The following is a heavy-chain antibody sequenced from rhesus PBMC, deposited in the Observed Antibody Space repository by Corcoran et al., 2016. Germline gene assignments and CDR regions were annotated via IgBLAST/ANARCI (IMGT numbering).Heavy chain of an antibody. CDR3: ARLSYSYFYGLGS. CDR2: IYVSSTST. D-gene: IGHD5-12*01. V-gene: IGHV4S10*01. J-gene: IGHJ6*01. Sequence: QVQLQESGPGVVKPSETLSLTCAVSGGSISDSYRWSWIRQPPGKGLEWIGYIYVSSTSTNSHPSLKSRVTISKDTSKNQFSLKLSSVTAADSAVYYCARLSYSYFYGLGSWGQGVVVTVSS. CDR1: GGSISDSYR.